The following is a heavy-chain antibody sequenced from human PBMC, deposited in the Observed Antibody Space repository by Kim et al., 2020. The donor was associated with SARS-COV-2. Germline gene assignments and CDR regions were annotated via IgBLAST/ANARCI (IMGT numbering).Heavy chain of an antibody. J-gene: IGHJ6*02. CDR2: IYYTGST. Sequence: SETLSLTCTVSGGSISSYYCTWIRQSPGKGLEWIGHIYYTGSTTYNPSLESRVTISLDTSKNQFSLRLTSLIAADTAVYYCARGKNYFGLDVWGQGTTVTVSS. V-gene: IGHV4-59*01. CDR3: ARGKNYFGLDV. CDR1: GGSISSYY.